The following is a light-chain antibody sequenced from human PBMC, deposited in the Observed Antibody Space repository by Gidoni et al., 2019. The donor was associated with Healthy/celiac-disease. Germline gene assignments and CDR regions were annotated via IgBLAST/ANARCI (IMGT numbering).Light chain of an antibody. CDR1: QSVSSSY. Sequence: GERAPLSCRASQSVSSSYLAWYQQKPGQAPRLLIYGASSRATVIPDRFSGSGSGTDFTLTISRLEPEDFAVYSCQQYGSSPWTFGQGTTVEIK. V-gene: IGKV3-20*01. CDR2: GAS. CDR3: QQYGSSPWT. J-gene: IGKJ1*01.